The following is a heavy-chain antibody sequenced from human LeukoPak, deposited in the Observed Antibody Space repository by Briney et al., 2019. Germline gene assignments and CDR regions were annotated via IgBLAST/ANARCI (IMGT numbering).Heavy chain of an antibody. CDR1: GFTFSNYW. CDR2: IKSDGSST. J-gene: IGHJ4*02. CDR3: ARDPDICSGGSCYSHFDY. Sequence: PGGSLRLSCAASGFTFSNYWMHWVRRAPGKGLVWVSRIKSDGSSTSYADFVKGRFTISRDNAKNTLYLQMNSLRAEDTAVYYCARDPDICSGGSCYSHFDYWGQRTLVTVSS. V-gene: IGHV3-74*01. D-gene: IGHD2-15*01.